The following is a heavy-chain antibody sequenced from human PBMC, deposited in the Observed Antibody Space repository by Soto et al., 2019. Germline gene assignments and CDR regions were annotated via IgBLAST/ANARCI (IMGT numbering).Heavy chain of an antibody. V-gene: IGHV4-59*01. J-gene: IGHJ4*02. CDR3: TRGGDAYKNGH. CDR1: GGSIRSYY. D-gene: IGHD2-21*01. CDR2: MYHSGST. Sequence: SETLSLTCTVSGGSIRSYYWSWIRQPPGKGLEWIGYMYHSGSTNYNPSLKSRVTISVDTSKNQFSLKLTSVNAADTAVYYCTRGGDAYKNGHWGQGTLVTVSS.